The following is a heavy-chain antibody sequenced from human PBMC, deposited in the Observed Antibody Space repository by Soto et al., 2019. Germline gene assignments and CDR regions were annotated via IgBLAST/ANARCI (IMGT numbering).Heavy chain of an antibody. CDR2: ISYDGSNK. CDR1: GFTFSSYG. Sequence: ESGGGVVQPGRSLRLSCAASGFTFSSYGMHWVRQAPGKGLEWVAVISYDGSNKYYADSVKGRFTISRDNSKNTLYLQMNSLRAEDTAVYYCAKDLNGGSGWYGNNWFDPWGQGTLVTVSS. D-gene: IGHD6-19*01. CDR3: AKDLNGGSGWYGNNWFDP. V-gene: IGHV3-30*18. J-gene: IGHJ5*02.